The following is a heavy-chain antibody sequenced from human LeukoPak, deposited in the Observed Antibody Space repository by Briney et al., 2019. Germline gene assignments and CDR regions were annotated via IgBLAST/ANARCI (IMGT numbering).Heavy chain of an antibody. Sequence: PGGSLRLSCAASGFTFNSYGMHWVRQAPGKGLEWVAVISYDGNDKFYRDSVKGRFTISRDNSKNTLYLQMNSLRAEDTAVYYCAKSRGVAGFDYWGQGTLVTVSS. V-gene: IGHV3-30*18. CDR2: ISYDGNDK. CDR1: GFTFNSYG. D-gene: IGHD6-19*01. CDR3: AKSRGVAGFDY. J-gene: IGHJ4*02.